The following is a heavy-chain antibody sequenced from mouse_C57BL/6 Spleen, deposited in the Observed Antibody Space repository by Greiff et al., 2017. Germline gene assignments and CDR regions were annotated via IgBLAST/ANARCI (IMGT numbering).Heavy chain of an antibody. CDR1: GYSITSGYY. CDR3: ARGGYYSNYEGFAY. D-gene: IGHD2-5*01. V-gene: IGHV3-6*01. CDR2: ISYDGSN. J-gene: IGHJ3*01. Sequence: EVKLLESGPGLMKPSQSLSLTCSVTGYSITSGYYWNWIRQFPGNKLEWMGYISYDGSNNYNPPLKNRISITRDTSKNQFFLKLNSVTTEDTATYYCARGGYYSNYEGFAYWGQGTLVTVSA.